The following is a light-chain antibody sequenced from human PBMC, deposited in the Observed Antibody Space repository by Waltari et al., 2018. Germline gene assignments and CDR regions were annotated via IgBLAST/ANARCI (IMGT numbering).Light chain of an antibody. CDR2: WAS. V-gene: IGKV4-1*01. CDR1: KTVLYNYNSKNY. J-gene: IGKJ5*01. CDR3: QQYYTIPIT. Sequence: DIVMTQSPDSLAVSLGERATINCKSSKTVLYNYNSKNYLAWYQQKPGQPPKLLINWASTRESGVPDRFSGSGSGTDFTLTISSLQAEDVAVYYCQQYYTIPITFGQGTRLEIK.